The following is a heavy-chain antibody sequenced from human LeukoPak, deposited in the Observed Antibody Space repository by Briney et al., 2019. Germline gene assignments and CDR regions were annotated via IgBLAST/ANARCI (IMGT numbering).Heavy chain of an antibody. Sequence: GGSLRLSSAASGFTFRVYWMHWVRQAPGKGLVWVSSIDSDGSSITYADSVKGRFTISRDNAKNTLYLQMNSLRAEDTAVYYCGMGGSTVSYDWGQGTLVTVSS. CDR2: IDSDGSSI. CDR1: GFTFRVYW. J-gene: IGHJ4*02. D-gene: IGHD1-26*01. CDR3: GMGGSTVSYD. V-gene: IGHV3-74*01.